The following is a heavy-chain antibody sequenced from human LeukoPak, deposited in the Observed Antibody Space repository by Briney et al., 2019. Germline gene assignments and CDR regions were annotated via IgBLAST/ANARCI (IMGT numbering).Heavy chain of an antibody. D-gene: IGHD3-3*01. J-gene: IGHJ3*02. CDR3: TTDNWRGLDAFDI. CDR1: GFTFSSYG. Sequence: GGSLRLSCAASGFTFSSYGMHWVRQAPGKGLEWVAVMSSDGSNKYYADSVKGRFTISRDNSKNTLYLQMDSLKTGDTAMYYCTTDNWRGLDAFDIWGQGTMVTVSS. CDR2: MSSDGSNK. V-gene: IGHV3-30*03.